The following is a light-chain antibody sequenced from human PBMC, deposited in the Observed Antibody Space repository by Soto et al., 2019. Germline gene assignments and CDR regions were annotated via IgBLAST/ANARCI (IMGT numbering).Light chain of an antibody. CDR2: GAY. Sequence: TPSPFTXSFGRPQRAPRPCRDSKSVRSSYLAWYKQKTGQXPXXLIYGAYSRATGTPDRFSGSGSGTDLTLTRRRLEPEGCAVYYCEQYGSSPTVGQGTKVDI. J-gene: IGKJ1*01. V-gene: IGKV3-20*01. CDR1: KSVRSSY. CDR3: EQYGSSPT.